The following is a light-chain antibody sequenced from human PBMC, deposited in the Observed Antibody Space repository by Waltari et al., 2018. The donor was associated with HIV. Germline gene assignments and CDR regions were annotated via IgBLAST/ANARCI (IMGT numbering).Light chain of an antibody. Sequence: QSALTQPPSASGSPGQSVTLSCTGPNSDIGTYDYVSWYHQPPGKAPKLVISEVTKRPSGVSDRFSGSKSGNTAFLTVSGLQAEDEADYYCSSFANRDGFYVLFGGGTRLTVL. CDR3: SSFANRDGFYVL. V-gene: IGLV2-8*01. CDR1: NSDIGTYDY. J-gene: IGLJ2*01. CDR2: EVT.